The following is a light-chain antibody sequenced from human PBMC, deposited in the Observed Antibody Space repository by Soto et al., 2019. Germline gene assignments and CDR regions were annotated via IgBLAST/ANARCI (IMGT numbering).Light chain of an antibody. CDR3: QQYGSSRTYT. V-gene: IGKV3-20*01. J-gene: IGKJ2*01. CDR2: AAS. Sequence: EIVLTQSPGTLSLSPGERATLSCRASQSVSSSYLAWYQQKPGQAPRLLIYAASSRANGIPDRFSGSGSGTDFTLTISRLEPEDFAVYYCQQYGSSRTYTFGQGTKLEIK. CDR1: QSVSSSY.